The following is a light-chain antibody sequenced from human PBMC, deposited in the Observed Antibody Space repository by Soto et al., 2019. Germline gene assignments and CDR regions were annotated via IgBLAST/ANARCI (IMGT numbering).Light chain of an antibody. J-gene: IGLJ1*01. CDR2: DVS. V-gene: IGLV2-14*01. CDR1: SSDVGGYNY. Sequence: QSALTQPASVSGAPGHSITISCTGTSSDVGGYNYVSWYQEHPGKAPKLMIYDVSNRPSGVSNRFSGSKSGNTASLTISGLQAEDEADYYCSSYTTDSTYVFGTGTKLTVL. CDR3: SSYTTDSTYV.